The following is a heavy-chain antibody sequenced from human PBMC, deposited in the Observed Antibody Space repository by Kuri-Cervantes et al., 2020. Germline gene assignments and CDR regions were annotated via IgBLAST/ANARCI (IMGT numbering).Heavy chain of an antibody. J-gene: IGHJ4*02. CDR2: IVPLLGLE. D-gene: IGHD1-26*01. CDR1: GDTFSSHA. Sequence: SVKVSCKPSGDTFSSHAISWVRQAAGQGLEWMGGIVPLLGLENYSHKFQGRVTMATDESTRTAYMELSRLRSEDTAVYYCARGPGGVGVGATSYWGQGTLVTVSS. V-gene: IGHV1-69*10. CDR3: ARGPGGVGVGATSY.